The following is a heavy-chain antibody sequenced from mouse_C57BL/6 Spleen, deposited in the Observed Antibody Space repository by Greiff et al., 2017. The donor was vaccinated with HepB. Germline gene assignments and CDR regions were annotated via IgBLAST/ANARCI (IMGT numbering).Heavy chain of an antibody. CDR2: IDPEDGDT. J-gene: IGHJ4*01. CDR3: TTIYYGNYRYAMDY. D-gene: IGHD2-1*01. CDR1: GFNIKDYY. V-gene: IGHV14-1*01. Sequence: VQLKQSGAELVRPGASVKLSCTASGFNIKDYYMHWVKQRPEQGLEWIGRIDPEDGDTEYAPKFQGKATMTADTSSNTAYLQLSSLTSEDTAVYYCTTIYYGNYRYAMDYWGQGTSVTVSS.